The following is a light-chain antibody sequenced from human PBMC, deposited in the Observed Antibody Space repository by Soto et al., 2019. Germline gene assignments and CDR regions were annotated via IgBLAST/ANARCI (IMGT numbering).Light chain of an antibody. CDR3: LSFDSSLSVV. J-gene: IGLJ2*01. CDR1: SSNIGAGYD. CDR2: GNT. Sequence: QSVLTQPPSVSGAPGQRVTISCTGSSSNIGAGYDVHWYQHLPGRAPKLLIYGNTNRPSGVPDRFSGSKSGTSASLAITGLQAEDEADYYCLSFDSSLSVVFGGGTQLTVL. V-gene: IGLV1-40*01.